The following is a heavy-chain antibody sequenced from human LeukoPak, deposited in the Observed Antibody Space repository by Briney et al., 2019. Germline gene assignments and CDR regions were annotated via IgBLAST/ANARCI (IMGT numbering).Heavy chain of an antibody. CDR3: ARGGSGFDYYMDV. V-gene: IGHV3-7*01. CDR1: GFTFSSYW. J-gene: IGHJ6*03. CDR2: IKQDGSEK. D-gene: IGHD3-3*01. Sequence: GGSLRLSCAASGFTFSSYWMSWVRQAPGKGLEWVANIKQDGSEKYYVDSVKGRFTISRDNAKNSLYLQMNSLRAEDTAVYYCARGGSGFDYYMDVWGKGTTVTVSS.